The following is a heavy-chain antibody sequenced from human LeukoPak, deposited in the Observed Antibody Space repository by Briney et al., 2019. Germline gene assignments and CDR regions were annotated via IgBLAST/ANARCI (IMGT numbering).Heavy chain of an antibody. Sequence: SETLSLTCTVSGGSISSYYWSWIRQPPGKGLEWIGYIYYSGSTNYNPSLKSRVTISVDTSKNQFSLKLSSVTAADTAVYYCARGQPSYYDSSGFVDYWGQGTLVTVSS. CDR2: IYYSGST. V-gene: IGHV4-59*12. CDR3: ARGQPSYYDSSGFVDY. D-gene: IGHD3-22*01. J-gene: IGHJ4*02. CDR1: GGSISSYY.